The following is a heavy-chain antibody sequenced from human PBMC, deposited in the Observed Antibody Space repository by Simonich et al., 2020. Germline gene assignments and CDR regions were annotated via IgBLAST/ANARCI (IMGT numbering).Heavy chain of an antibody. D-gene: IGHD6-6*01. V-gene: IGHV4-34*01. CDR3: ARRYYSTSFDY. CDR1: GGSFSGYY. J-gene: IGHJ4*02. CDR2: INHSGST. Sequence: QVQLQQWSAGLLKPSETLSLTCAVYGGSFSGYYWSWIRPPPVKGLEWIGEINHSGSTNYNPSLKSRVTIAVDTSKNQCSLKLSSVTAADTAVYYCARRYYSTSFDYWGQGTLVTVSS.